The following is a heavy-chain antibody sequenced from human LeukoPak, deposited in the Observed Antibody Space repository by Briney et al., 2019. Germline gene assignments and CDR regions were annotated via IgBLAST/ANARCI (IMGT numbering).Heavy chain of an antibody. Sequence: GSLRLSCAASGFTVSSNYMSWVRQAPGKGLEWVSVIYSGGSTYYADSVKGRFTISRDNSKNTLYLQMNSLRAEDTAVYYCARGLAARRGAFDIWGQGTMVTVSS. J-gene: IGHJ3*02. CDR2: IYSGGST. V-gene: IGHV3-53*01. CDR1: GFTVSSNY. CDR3: ARGLAARRGAFDI. D-gene: IGHD6-6*01.